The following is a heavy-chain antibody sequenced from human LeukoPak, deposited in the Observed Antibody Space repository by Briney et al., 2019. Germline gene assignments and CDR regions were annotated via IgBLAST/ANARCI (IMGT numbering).Heavy chain of an antibody. V-gene: IGHV3-30-3*01. CDR1: GFTFSSYA. D-gene: IGHD2-15*01. CDR3: ARASGCSGGSCYFPYYYYYGMDV. CDR2: ISYDGSKK. J-gene: IGHJ6*02. Sequence: PGRSLRLSCAASGFTFSSYAMHWVRQAPGKGLEWVAVISYDGSKKYYADSVKGRFTISRDNSKNTLYLQMNSLRAEDTAVYYCARASGCSGGSCYFPYYYYYGMDVWGQGTTVTVSS.